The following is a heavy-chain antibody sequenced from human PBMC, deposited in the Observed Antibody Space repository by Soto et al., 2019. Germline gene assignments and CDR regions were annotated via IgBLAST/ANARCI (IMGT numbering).Heavy chain of an antibody. CDR3: ARGLVLRFLEWLSPLGY. V-gene: IGHV3-21*01. D-gene: IGHD3-3*01. CDR2: ISSSSSYI. CDR1: GFTFSSYS. Sequence: EVQLVESGGGLVKPGGSLRLSCAASGFTFSSYSMNWVRQAPGKGLEWVSSISSSSSYIYYADSVKGRFSISIDNAKKSLYLQRTSLRAAETAVYYCARGLVLRFLEWLSPLGYWGQGTLVTVSS. J-gene: IGHJ4*02.